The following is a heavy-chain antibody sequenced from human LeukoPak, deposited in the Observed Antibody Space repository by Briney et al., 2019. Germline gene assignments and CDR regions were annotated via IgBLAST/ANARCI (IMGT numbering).Heavy chain of an antibody. CDR2: IWYDGSNK. D-gene: IGHD1-7*01. Sequence: GGSLRLSCAASGFTFDDYGMSWVRQAPGKGLEWVAVIWYDGSNKYYADSVKGRFTISRDNSKNTLYLQMNSLRAEDTALYFCARKAQYNGHYPLDCWGQGTLVTVSS. V-gene: IGHV3-33*08. J-gene: IGHJ4*02. CDR3: ARKAQYNGHYPLDC. CDR1: GFTFDDYG.